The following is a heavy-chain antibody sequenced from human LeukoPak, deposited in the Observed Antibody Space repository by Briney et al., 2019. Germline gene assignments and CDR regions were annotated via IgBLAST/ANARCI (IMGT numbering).Heavy chain of an antibody. CDR3: ARGVGYCSSTSCSNFDY. V-gene: IGHV3-21*01. CDR1: GFTSSSDS. Sequence: PGGALRLSCAASGFTSSSDSMNWVRQAPGRGLEWVSSISSSSSYIYYADSVKGRFTISRDNAKNSLYLQMNSLRAEDTAVYYCARGVGYCSSTSCSNFDYWGQGTLVTVSS. J-gene: IGHJ4*02. CDR2: ISSSSSYI. D-gene: IGHD2-2*01.